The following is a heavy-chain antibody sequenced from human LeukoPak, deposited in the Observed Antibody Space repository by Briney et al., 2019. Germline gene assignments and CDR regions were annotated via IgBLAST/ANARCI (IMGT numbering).Heavy chain of an antibody. CDR1: GFTFSSYA. CDR3: AKDQFSSGLNWFDP. Sequence: GGSLRLSCAASGFTFSSYAMSWVRQAPGKGLEWVSAISGSGGSIYYADSVKGRFTISRDNSKNTLYLQMNSLRAEDTAVYYCAKDQFSSGLNWFDPWGQGTLVTVSS. CDR2: ISGSGGSI. D-gene: IGHD6-19*01. V-gene: IGHV3-23*01. J-gene: IGHJ5*02.